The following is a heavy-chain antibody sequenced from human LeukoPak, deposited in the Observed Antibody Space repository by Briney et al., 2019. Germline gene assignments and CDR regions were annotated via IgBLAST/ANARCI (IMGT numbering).Heavy chain of an antibody. V-gene: IGHV3-33*01. CDR1: GFTFSSYG. D-gene: IGHD6-13*01. Sequence: PGRSLRLSCAASGFTFSSYGMHWVRQAPGKGLGWVAVIWYDGSNKYYADSVKGRFTISRDNSKNTLYLQVNSLRAEDTAVYYCARSYSSSWYRSDAFDIWGQGTMVTVSS. CDR2: IWYDGSNK. CDR3: ARSYSSSWYRSDAFDI. J-gene: IGHJ3*02.